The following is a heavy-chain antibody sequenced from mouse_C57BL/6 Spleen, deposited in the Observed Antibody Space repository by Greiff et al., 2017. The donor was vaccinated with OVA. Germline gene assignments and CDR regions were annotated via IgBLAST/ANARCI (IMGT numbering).Heavy chain of an antibody. CDR2: IYPGSGST. CDR3: ARYSSYPYYFDY. CDR1: GYTFTSYW. D-gene: IGHD1-1*01. V-gene: IGHV1-55*01. Sequence: QVQLQQPVAELVKPGASVKMSCKASGYTFTSYWITWVKQRPGQGLEWIGDIYPGSGSTNYNEKFKSKATLTVDTSSSTAYMQLSSLTSEDSAVYYCARYSSYPYYFDYWGQGTTLTVSS. J-gene: IGHJ2*01.